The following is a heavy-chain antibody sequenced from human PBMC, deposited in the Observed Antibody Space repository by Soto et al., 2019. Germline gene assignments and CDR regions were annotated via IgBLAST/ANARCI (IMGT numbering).Heavy chain of an antibody. CDR1: GFTFSIYS. CDR2: IMPGSSHI. CDR3: AVVIVGDTSVHVFDF. J-gene: IGHJ3*01. D-gene: IGHD1-26*01. Sequence: EVQLVESGGGLVQPGGSLRLTCAASGFTFSIYSMNWVRQAPGKGLEWVSYIMPGSSHIVYADSVKGRFIISRDNAKNSLYLQMNSLRAEDTALYYCAVVIVGDTSVHVFDFWGQRTMVTVSS. V-gene: IGHV3-48*01.